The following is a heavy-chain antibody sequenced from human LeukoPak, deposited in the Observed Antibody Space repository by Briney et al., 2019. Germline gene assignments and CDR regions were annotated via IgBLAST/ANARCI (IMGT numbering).Heavy chain of an antibody. CDR3: AREGIGRY. V-gene: IGHV4-34*01. J-gene: IGHJ4*02. CDR1: GGSFSGYY. CDR2: INHSGST. Sequence: NPSETLSLTCAVYGGSFSGYYWSWIRQPPGKGLEWIGEINHSGSTNYNPSLKSRVTISVDTSKNQFSLKLSSVTAADTAVYYCAREGIGRYWGQGTLVTVSS. D-gene: IGHD2-21*01.